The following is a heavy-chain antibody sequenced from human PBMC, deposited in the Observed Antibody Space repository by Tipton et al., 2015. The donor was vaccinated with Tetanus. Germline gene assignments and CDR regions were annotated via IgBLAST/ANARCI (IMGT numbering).Heavy chain of an antibody. Sequence: TLSLTCTVSGGSISNHYWSWIRQPPGKGLEWIGHIFHSGSTNYNPSLKSRVTMSIDTSERQFSLKLTSVTSADTAGYYCAKVVGWGDYFDSWGQGILVTVSS. CDR2: IFHSGST. CDR3: AKVVGWGDYFDS. CDR1: GGSISNHY. D-gene: IGHD1-26*01. J-gene: IGHJ4*02. V-gene: IGHV4-59*11.